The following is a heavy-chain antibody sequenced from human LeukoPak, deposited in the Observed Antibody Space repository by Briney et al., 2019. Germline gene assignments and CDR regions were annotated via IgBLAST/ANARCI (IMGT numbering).Heavy chain of an antibody. D-gene: IGHD5-24*01. V-gene: IGHV4-59*01. Sequence: SETLSLTCTVSGGSISSYYWSRIRQPPGKGLEWIGYIYYSGSTNYNPSLKSRVTISVDTSKNQFSLKLSSVTAADTAVYYCAREPRDGYNLFDYWGQGTLVTVSS. J-gene: IGHJ4*02. CDR3: AREPRDGYNLFDY. CDR2: IYYSGST. CDR1: GGSISSYY.